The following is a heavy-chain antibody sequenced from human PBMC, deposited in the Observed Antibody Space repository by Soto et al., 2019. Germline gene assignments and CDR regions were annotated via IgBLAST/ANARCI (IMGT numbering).Heavy chain of an antibody. CDR3: ARANFGIAAAGTLDY. CDR2: INPSGGST. CDR1: GYTFTSYY. V-gene: IGHV1-46*01. Sequence: ASVKVSCKASGYTFTSYYMHWVRQAPGQGLEWMGIINPSGGSTSYAQKFQGRVTMTRDTSTSTVYMELSSLRSEDTAVYCCARANFGIAAAGTLDYWGQGTLVTVSS. D-gene: IGHD6-13*01. J-gene: IGHJ4*02.